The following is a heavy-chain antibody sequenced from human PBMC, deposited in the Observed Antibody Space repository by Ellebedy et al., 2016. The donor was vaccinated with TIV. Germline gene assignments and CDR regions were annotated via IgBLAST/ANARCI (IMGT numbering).Heavy chain of an antibody. V-gene: IGHV1-46*01. CDR3: ARYNWNYSAFDI. D-gene: IGHD1-7*01. CDR2: INPSGGST. Sequence: ASVKVSXXASGYTFTSYYMHWVRQAPGQGLEWMGIINPSGGSTSYAQKFQGRVTMTRDTSTSTVYMELSRLRSDDTAVYYCARYNWNYSAFDIWGQGTMVTVSS. J-gene: IGHJ3*02. CDR1: GYTFTSYY.